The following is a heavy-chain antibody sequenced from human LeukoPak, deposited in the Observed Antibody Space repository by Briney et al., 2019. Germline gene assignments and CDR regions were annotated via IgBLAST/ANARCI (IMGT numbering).Heavy chain of an antibody. CDR2: ISYDGSNK. Sequence: GGSLRLSCAASGFTFSSYAMHWVRQAPGKGLEWVAVISYDGSNKYYADSVKGRFTISRDNSKNTLYLQMNSLRAEDTAVYYCARDTVRDYYDSSEAPNGYFDYWGQGTLVTVSS. V-gene: IGHV3-30-3*01. CDR1: GFTFSSYA. J-gene: IGHJ4*02. CDR3: ARDTVRDYYDSSEAPNGYFDY. D-gene: IGHD3-22*01.